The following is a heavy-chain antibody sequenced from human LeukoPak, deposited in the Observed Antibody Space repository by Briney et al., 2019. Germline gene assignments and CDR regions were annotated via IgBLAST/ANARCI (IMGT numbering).Heavy chain of an antibody. Sequence: ASVKVSCKASGGTFSSYAISWVRQAPEQGLELMGGIIPIFGTANYAQKFQGRVTITADESTSTAYMELSSLRSEDTAVYYCARVARELLIDVDFDYWGQGTLVTVSS. CDR1: GGTFSSYA. J-gene: IGHJ4*02. CDR3: ARVARELLIDVDFDY. V-gene: IGHV1-69*01. CDR2: IIPIFGTA. D-gene: IGHD3-10*01.